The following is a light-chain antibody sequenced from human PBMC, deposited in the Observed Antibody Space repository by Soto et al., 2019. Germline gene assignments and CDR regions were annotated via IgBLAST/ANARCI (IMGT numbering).Light chain of an antibody. V-gene: IGKV1-12*01. Sequence: DIQMTQSPSSVSASVGDRVTITCRASQDISNRVAWYQQKPWTAPMLLIYRKSTLQSGVPSRFSGNRSGADFTLTISSLQPEDFATYFCQQGNSLPYTFGQGTKLEIK. CDR2: RKS. J-gene: IGKJ2*01. CDR3: QQGNSLPYT. CDR1: QDISNR.